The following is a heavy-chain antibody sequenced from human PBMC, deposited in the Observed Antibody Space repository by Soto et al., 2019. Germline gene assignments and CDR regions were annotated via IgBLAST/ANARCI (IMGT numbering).Heavy chain of an antibody. J-gene: IGHJ6*02. D-gene: IGHD6-13*01. CDR3: ARWSSSWENYYFYGLDV. V-gene: IGHV1-3*01. CDR1: GYSFTNYG. CDR2: ISAGNGQT. Sequence: QVQLVQSGGEVMKPGASVKVSCKASGYSFTNYGIHWVRQAPGQRLEWMGWISAGNGQTKYSQTFQGRVTISRDTSASTANMDLSSLTSEDTGVYYCARWSSSWENYYFYGLDVWGQGTTVTVSS.